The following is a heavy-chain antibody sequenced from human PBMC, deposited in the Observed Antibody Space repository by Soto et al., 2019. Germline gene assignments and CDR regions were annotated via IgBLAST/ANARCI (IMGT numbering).Heavy chain of an antibody. CDR3: ARGIPESVMTFGGDTNWFDP. D-gene: IGHD3-16*01. V-gene: IGHV1-69*13. CDR2: IIPIFGTA. Sequence: SVKVACTASGGTFSSYAISWVRQAPGQGLEWMGGIIPIFGTANYAQKFQGRVTITADESTSTAYMELSSLRSEDTAVYYCARGIPESVMTFGGDTNWFDPWGQGTLVTVSS. CDR1: GGTFSSYA. J-gene: IGHJ5*02.